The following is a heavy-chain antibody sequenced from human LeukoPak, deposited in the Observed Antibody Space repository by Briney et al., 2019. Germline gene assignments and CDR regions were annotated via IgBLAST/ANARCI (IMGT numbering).Heavy chain of an antibody. CDR3: AYRYCSGGSCRNFDY. V-gene: IGHV2-5*02. CDR1: GFSLSTSGVG. D-gene: IGHD2-15*01. CDR2: IYWDDDK. Sequence: SGPTLVKPTQTLTLTCTFSGFSLSTSGVGVGWIRQPPGKALEWLALIYWDDDKRYSPSLKSRLTITKDTSKNQVVLTMTNMDPVDTATYYCAYRYCSGGSCRNFDYWGQGTLVTVSS. J-gene: IGHJ4*02.